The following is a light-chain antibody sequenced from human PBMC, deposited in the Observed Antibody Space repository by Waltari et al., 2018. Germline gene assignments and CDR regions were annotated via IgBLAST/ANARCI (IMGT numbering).Light chain of an antibody. CDR3: CSYAGGSAFV. Sequence: QSALTQPASVSGSPGQSITISCTGTSSDVGSYNLVSWDHHRPGKAPKLIIYGVSKRPSGVSNRFSGSKSGNTASLTISGLRTEDEADYYCCSYAGGSAFVFGTGTKITVL. CDR1: SSDVGSYNL. J-gene: IGLJ1*01. CDR2: GVS. V-gene: IGLV2-23*02.